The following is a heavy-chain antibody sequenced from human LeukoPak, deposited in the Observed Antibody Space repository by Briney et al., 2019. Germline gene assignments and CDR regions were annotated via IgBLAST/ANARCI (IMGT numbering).Heavy chain of an antibody. Sequence: ASVKVSCKASGYILTSYYMHWVRQAPGQGPEWMGINNPRGGSTSYAQKFQGRVTMTRDMSTSTVYPELSSPGSAAAAVYYCARDGRGRLLGATVDYWGQGALVTGSS. CDR2: NNPRGGST. D-gene: IGHD1-26*01. CDR3: ARDGRGRLLGATVDY. CDR1: GYILTSYY. V-gene: IGHV1-46*01. J-gene: IGHJ4*02.